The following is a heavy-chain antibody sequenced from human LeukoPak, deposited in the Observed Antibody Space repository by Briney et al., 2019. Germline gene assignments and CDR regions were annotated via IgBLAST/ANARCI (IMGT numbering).Heavy chain of an antibody. CDR1: GFTFSSYA. D-gene: IGHD2-21*01. Sequence: GGSLRLSCAASGFTFSSYAMSWVRQAPEKGLEFVSGIYENGGTTYYADSVKGRFSISRDNSKNTLYLQMDSLRGEDTAVYYCARDFRIGYSAHFDYWGQGALVTVSS. CDR3: ARDFRIGYSAHFDY. CDR2: IYENGGTT. J-gene: IGHJ4*02. V-gene: IGHV3-23*01.